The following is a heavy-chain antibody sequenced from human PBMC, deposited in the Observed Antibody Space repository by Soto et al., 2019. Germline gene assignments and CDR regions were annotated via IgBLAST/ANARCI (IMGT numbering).Heavy chain of an antibody. D-gene: IGHD6-13*01. CDR3: TRGEGYSSSRNAFDI. J-gene: IGHJ3*02. Sequence: EVQLVESGGGLVQPGGSLTLSCAASGFTFGGSAMHWVRQASGKGLEWVGRIRSQANSYATAYAASVKGRFTISRDESKNTAYLQMTSLNTEDTAMYYCTRGEGYSSSRNAFDIWGQGTMVTVSS. CDR1: GFTFGGSA. V-gene: IGHV3-73*01. CDR2: IRSQANSYAT.